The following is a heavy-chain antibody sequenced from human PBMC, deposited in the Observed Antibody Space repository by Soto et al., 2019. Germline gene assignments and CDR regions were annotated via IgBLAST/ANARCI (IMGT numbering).Heavy chain of an antibody. CDR3: ARQRPGPGSESHWTDDY. J-gene: IGHJ4*02. CDR2: IKSSGDST. V-gene: IGHV3-23*01. Sequence: GGSLRLSCAASGFNFNNHAMSWVRQAPGKGLEWVSSIKSSGDSTYYADSMKGRFTISRDNSKNTLYLQIHSLRDEDTAVYYCARQRPGPGSESHWTDDYWGQGTLVTVSS. CDR1: GFNFNNHA. D-gene: IGHD3-3*01.